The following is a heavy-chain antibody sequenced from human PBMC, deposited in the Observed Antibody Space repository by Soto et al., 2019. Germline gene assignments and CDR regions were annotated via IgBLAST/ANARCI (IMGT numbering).Heavy chain of an antibody. CDR3: ARCPYSSSSPYYYYYGMDV. CDR1: GYTFTSYG. CDR2: ISAYNGNT. Sequence: ASVKVSCKASGYTFTSYGISWVRQAPGQGLEWMRWISAYNGNTNYAQKLQGRVTMTTDTSTSTAYMELRSLRSDDTAVYYCARCPYSSSSPYYYYYGMDVWGQGTTVTVSS. J-gene: IGHJ6*02. D-gene: IGHD6-6*01. V-gene: IGHV1-18*01.